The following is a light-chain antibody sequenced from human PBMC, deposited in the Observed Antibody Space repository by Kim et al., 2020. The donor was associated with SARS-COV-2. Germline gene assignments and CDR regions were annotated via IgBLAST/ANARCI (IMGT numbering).Light chain of an antibody. CDR3: QQRGDRPPG. Sequence: LSPGARATLPVRTIHRIINYLACYQHKPGQSPRLRIDDASYRAAGIPARFSGSGSGTDFTLTISRLEADDFAVYYCQQRGDRPPGFGGGTKVEIK. CDR2: DAS. J-gene: IGKJ4*01. CDR1: HRIINY. V-gene: IGKV3-11*01.